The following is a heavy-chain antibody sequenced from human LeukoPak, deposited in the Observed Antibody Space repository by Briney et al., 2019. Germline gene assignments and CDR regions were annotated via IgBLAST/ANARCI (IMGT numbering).Heavy chain of an antibody. J-gene: IGHJ2*01. D-gene: IGHD3-16*01. Sequence: GGSLRLSCAASGFTFSSYAMSWVRQAPGKGLEWVAFIRYDGSNKYYADSVKGRFTISRDNSKNTLYLQMNSLRAEDTAVYFCAKDPAFHWYFDLWGRGTLVTVSS. CDR2: IRYDGSNK. CDR1: GFTFSSYA. V-gene: IGHV3-30*02. CDR3: AKDPAFHWYFDL.